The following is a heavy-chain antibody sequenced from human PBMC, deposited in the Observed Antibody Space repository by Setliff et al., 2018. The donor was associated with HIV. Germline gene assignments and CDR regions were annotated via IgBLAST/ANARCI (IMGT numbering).Heavy chain of an antibody. V-gene: IGHV4-39*01. CDR1: GGSISSSSYY. CDR3: ARGDHRIIAAAGSGWFDP. CDR2: LYYSGRT. Sequence: SETLSLTCPVSGGSISSSSYYWGWFRQPPGKGLEWIGSLYYSGRTYYNPSLRSRVTISVDTSNNQFFLKLTSVTAADTAAYYCARGDHRIIAAAGSGWFDPGGQGTLVTVSS. J-gene: IGHJ5*02. D-gene: IGHD6-13*01.